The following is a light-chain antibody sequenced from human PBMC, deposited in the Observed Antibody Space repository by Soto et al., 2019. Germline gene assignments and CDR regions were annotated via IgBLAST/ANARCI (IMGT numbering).Light chain of an antibody. J-gene: IGKJ4*01. Sequence: DIVMTQSPDSLAVSLGERATINCKSSQSILSTSNNRDYFAWYQQKPGQAPRLLFYSASSRVTGIPDRFTASGSGTDFTLTISRLEPEDFAVYICQQYGKSPLTFGGGTKVDIK. CDR3: QQYGKSPLT. V-gene: IGKV4-1*01. CDR2: SAS. CDR1: QSILSTSNNRDY.